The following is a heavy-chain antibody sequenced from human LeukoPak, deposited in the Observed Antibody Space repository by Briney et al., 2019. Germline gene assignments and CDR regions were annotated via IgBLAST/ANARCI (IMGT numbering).Heavy chain of an antibody. J-gene: IGHJ3*02. V-gene: IGHV4-4*07. Sequence: SETLSLTCTVSGGSISSYYWSWIRQPAGKGLEWIGRIYTSGSTNYNPSLKSRVTMSVDTSKNQFSLKLSSVTAADTAVYYCARGGFGISPYCGGDCYTDSDAFDIWGQGTMVTVSS. CDR3: ARGGFGISPYCGGDCYTDSDAFDI. CDR1: GGSISSYY. D-gene: IGHD2-21*01. CDR2: IYTSGST.